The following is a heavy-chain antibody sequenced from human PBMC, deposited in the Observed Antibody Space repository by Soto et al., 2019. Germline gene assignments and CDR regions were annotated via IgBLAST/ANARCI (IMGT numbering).Heavy chain of an antibody. Sequence: QVQLVQSGAEVRKPGSSVKVSCKASGGTFSRHAISWVRQAPGQGLEWMGGIIPIFGTANHAQKFQGRVTIIADESTSTVYMELSSLRSEDTAMYYCARGLRFLEWLFEWDYWGQGTLVTVSS. CDR2: IIPIFGTA. CDR3: ARGLRFLEWLFEWDY. CDR1: GGTFSRHA. V-gene: IGHV1-69*01. D-gene: IGHD3-3*01. J-gene: IGHJ4*02.